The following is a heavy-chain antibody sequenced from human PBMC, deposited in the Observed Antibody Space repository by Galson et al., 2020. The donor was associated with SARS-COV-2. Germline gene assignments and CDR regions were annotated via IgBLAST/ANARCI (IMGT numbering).Heavy chain of an antibody. J-gene: IGHJ6*02. D-gene: IGHD1-7*01. CDR1: GGSISSYY. CDR2: IYYSGST. V-gene: IGHV4-59*01. Sequence: SETLSLTCTVSGGSISSYYWSWIRQPPGKGLEWIGYIYYSGSTNYNPSLKSRVTISVDTSKNQFSLKLSSVTAADTAVYYCARAVGLELPRGYYGMDVWGQGTTVTVSS. CDR3: ARAVGLELPRGYYGMDV.